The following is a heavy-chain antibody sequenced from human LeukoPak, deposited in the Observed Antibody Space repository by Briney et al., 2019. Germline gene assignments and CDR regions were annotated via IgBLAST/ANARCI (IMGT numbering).Heavy chain of an antibody. Sequence: SETLSLTCAVYGGSFSGYYWGWIRQPPGKGLEWIGSIYHSGSTYYNPSLKSRVTISVDTSKNQFSLKLSSVTAADTAVYFCARRVGFYGSGSLNYFDPWGQGILVSVS. V-gene: IGHV4-34*01. CDR3: ARRVGFYGSGSLNYFDP. CDR2: IYHSGST. D-gene: IGHD3-10*01. J-gene: IGHJ5*01. CDR1: GGSFSGYY.